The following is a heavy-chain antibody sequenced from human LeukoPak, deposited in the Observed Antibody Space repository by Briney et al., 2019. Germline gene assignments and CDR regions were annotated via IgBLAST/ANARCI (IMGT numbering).Heavy chain of an antibody. D-gene: IGHD5-24*01. CDR3: ARRGVGRWLQFFDY. V-gene: IGHV4-34*01. CDR1: GGSISSYY. J-gene: IGHJ4*02. Sequence: SETLSLTCTVSGGSISSYYRSWIRQPPGKGLEWIGEINHSGSTNYNPSLKSRVTISVDTSKNQFSLKLSSVTAADTAVYYCARRGVGRWLQFFDYWGQGTLVTVSS. CDR2: INHSGST.